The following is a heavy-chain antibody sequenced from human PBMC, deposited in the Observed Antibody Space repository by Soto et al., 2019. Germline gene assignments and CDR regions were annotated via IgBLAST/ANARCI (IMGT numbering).Heavy chain of an antibody. V-gene: IGHV3-9*01. CDR3: LNDAPNGSIDD. Sequence: VQVVASGGGLVQPGRSLRLSCAVSGFRFEQYVMHWVRQGPGKGLECVSTVSPTGDTVAYADSVEGRFTVSRDNAKNSLYLQMNILKGDDTAFYYCLNDAPNGSIDDWGQGTVVTVSS. CDR2: VSPTGDTV. D-gene: IGHD3-10*01. CDR1: GFRFEQYV. J-gene: IGHJ4*02.